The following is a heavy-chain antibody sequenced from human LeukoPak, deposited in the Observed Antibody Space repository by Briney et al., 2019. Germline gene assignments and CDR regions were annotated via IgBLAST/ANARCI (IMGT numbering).Heavy chain of an antibody. J-gene: IGHJ6*03. CDR3: ARSPSSTVTTGYYYYYMDV. V-gene: IGHV4-59*08. Sequence: PSETLSLTCTVSGGSISSYYWSWIRQPPGKGLEWIGYIYYSGSTNYNPSLKSRVTISVDTSKNQFSLKLSSVTAADTAVYYCARSPSSTVTTGYYYYYMDVWGKGTTVTVSS. CDR1: GGSISSYY. D-gene: IGHD4-17*01. CDR2: IYYSGST.